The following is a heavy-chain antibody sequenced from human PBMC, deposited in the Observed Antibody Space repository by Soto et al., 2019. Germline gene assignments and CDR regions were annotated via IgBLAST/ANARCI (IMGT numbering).Heavy chain of an antibody. CDR1: GSTFSSYA. CDR2: ISGSGGST. D-gene: IGHD2-15*01. Sequence: HPGGSLRLSCAASGSTFSSYAMSWVRQAPGKGLEWVSAISGSGGSTYYADSVKGRFTISRDNSKNTLHLQMNSLRAEDTAVYYCAKQSGGSCYSCGGFDYWGQGTLVTVSS. CDR3: AKQSGGSCYSCGGFDY. J-gene: IGHJ4*02. V-gene: IGHV3-23*01.